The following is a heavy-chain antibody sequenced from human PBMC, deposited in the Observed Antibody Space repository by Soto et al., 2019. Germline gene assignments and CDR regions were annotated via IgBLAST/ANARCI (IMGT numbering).Heavy chain of an antibody. Sequence: SETLSLTCTVSGGSISSYYWSWIRQPPGKGLEWIGYIYYSGSTNYNPSLKSRVTISVDTSKNQFSLKLSSVTAADTAVYYCARHSMAGWFDPWGQGTLVTVSS. V-gene: IGHV4-59*08. CDR1: GGSISSYY. CDR3: ARHSMAGWFDP. J-gene: IGHJ5*02. CDR2: IYYSGST.